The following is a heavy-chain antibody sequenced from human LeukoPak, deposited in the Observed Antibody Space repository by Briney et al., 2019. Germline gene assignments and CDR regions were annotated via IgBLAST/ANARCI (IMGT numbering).Heavy chain of an antibody. CDR3: SCYRLYYYYYMDV. Sequence: AGGSLRLPCTASGFTFSSYSMNWVRQAPGKGLEWVSSISSSSSYIYYADSVKGRFTISRDNAKNSLYLQMNSLRAEDTAVYYCSCYRLYYYYYMDVWGKGTTVTVSS. D-gene: IGHD2-2*01. CDR1: GFTFSSYS. CDR2: ISSSSSYI. J-gene: IGHJ6*03. V-gene: IGHV3-21*01.